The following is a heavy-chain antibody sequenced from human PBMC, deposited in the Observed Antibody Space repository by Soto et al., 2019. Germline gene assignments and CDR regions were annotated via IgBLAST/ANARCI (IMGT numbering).Heavy chain of an antibody. D-gene: IGHD1-1*01. CDR2: ISYDGSNK. Sequence: QVQLVESGGGVVQPGRSLRLSCAASGFTFSSYGMHWVRQAPGKGLEWVAVISYDGSNKYYADSVKGRFTISRDNSKNTLYLQMNSLRAEGTAVYYCAKAGGGTYYYYYYGMDVWGQGTTVTVSS. V-gene: IGHV3-30*18. J-gene: IGHJ6*02. CDR1: GFTFSSYG. CDR3: AKAGGGTYYYYYYGMDV.